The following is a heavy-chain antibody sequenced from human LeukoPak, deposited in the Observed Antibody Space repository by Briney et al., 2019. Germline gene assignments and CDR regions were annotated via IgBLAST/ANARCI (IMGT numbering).Heavy chain of an antibody. Sequence: SVTLSLTCTVSGGSISSYYWSWIRQPPGKGLEWIGYIYYSGSTNYNPSLKSRVTISVDTSKNQFSLKLSSVTAADTAVYYCASIRRPYYYDSSGYYGDWGQGTLVTVSS. J-gene: IGHJ4*02. CDR1: GGSISSYY. V-gene: IGHV4-59*01. D-gene: IGHD3-22*01. CDR3: ASIRRPYYYDSSGYYGD. CDR2: IYYSGST.